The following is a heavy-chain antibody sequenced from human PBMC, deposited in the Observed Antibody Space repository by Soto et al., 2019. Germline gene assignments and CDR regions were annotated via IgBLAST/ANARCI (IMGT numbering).Heavy chain of an antibody. Sequence: QVQLVQSGAEVKKPGSSVKVSCKTSRATFNKYPFNGVRQAPGQGLEWMGWIIPIFSSRNYAEKFQGRVTITADDSTSTAYMELRSLRFEDTAVYYCARGETYLGVWGQGTTVTVSS. CDR3: ARGETYLGV. CDR2: IIPIFSSR. J-gene: IGHJ6*02. V-gene: IGHV1-69*01. D-gene: IGHD3-16*01. CDR1: RATFNKYP.